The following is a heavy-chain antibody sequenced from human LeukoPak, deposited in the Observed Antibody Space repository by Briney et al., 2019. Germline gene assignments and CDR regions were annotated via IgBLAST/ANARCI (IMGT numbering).Heavy chain of an antibody. J-gene: IGHJ3*02. V-gene: IGHV4-34*01. D-gene: IGHD2/OR15-2a*01. Sequence: SETLSLTCAVYGGSFSGYYWSWIRQPPGKGLEWIGEINHSGSTNYNPSLKSRVTISVDTSKNQFSLRLSSVTAADTAVYYCASGNSAFDIWGQGTMVTVSS. CDR1: GGSFSGYY. CDR2: INHSGST. CDR3: ASGNSAFDI.